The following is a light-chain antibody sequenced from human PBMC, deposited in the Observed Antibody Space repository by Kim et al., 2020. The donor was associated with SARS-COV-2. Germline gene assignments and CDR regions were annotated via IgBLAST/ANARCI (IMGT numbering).Light chain of an antibody. V-gene: IGLV6-57*03. CDR2: EDS. CDR3: QSYDISNVI. J-gene: IGLJ2*01. CDR1: SGNMADNY. Sequence: GNKVTISCTRTSGNMADNYVQWYQQRPGSAPTIVIYEDSERPSGVPNRFSGSIDTSSSSASLTISGLKTEDEADYYCQSYDISNVIFGGGTQLTVL.